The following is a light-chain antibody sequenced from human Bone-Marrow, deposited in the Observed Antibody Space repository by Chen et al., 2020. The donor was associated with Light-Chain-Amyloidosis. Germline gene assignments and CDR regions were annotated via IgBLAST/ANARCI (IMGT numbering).Light chain of an antibody. J-gene: IGLJ2*01. Sequence: SYELTQPPSVAVSPGQTPSSTRSGDDLPTKYAYWYQQKPGQAPVLVIHRDTERPSGISERFSGSSSGTTATLTISGVQAEDEADYHCQSADSSGTYEVIFGGGTKLTVL. CDR1: DLPTKY. V-gene: IGLV3-25*03. CDR3: QSADSSGTYEVI. CDR2: RDT.